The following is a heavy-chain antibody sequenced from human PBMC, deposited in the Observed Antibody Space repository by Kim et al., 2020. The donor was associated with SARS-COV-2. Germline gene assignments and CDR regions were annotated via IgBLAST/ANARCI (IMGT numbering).Heavy chain of an antibody. CDR1: GLSFSDSY. V-gene: IGHV3-11*01. CDR2: ISTRGESI. Sequence: GGSLRLSCAASGLSFSDSYMNWVRQDPGKGLEWLSFISTRGESIFYADSVEGRFTISRDNAKNSLYLQMNYLRDEDTAVYYCARSGNGYNAFGIWGQG. CDR3: ARSGNGYNAFGI. D-gene: IGHD5-12*01. J-gene: IGHJ4*02.